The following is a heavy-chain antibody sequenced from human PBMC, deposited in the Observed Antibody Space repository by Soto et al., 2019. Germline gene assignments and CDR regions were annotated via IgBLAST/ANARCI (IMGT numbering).Heavy chain of an antibody. CDR3: ARAGSSIYMDV. Sequence: PGGSLRLSCAASGFTFSSYDMHWVRQATGKGLEWASAIGTAGDTYYPGSVKGRFTISRENAKNSLYLQMNSLRAGDTAVYYCARAGSSIYMDVWGQGTTVTVSS. CDR2: IGTAGDT. V-gene: IGHV3-13*01. J-gene: IGHJ6*03. D-gene: IGHD6-13*01. CDR1: GFTFSSYD.